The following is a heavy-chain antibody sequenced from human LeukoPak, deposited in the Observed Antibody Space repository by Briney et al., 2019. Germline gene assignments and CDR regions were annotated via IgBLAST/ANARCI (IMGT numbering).Heavy chain of an antibody. D-gene: IGHD3-22*01. J-gene: IGHJ4*02. CDR3: ARQDYDSGGYYSLNYFDY. V-gene: IGHV4-39*01. Sequence: SETLSLTXTVSGGSISSSSYYWGGIRQPPGKGLEWIGSIYYSGSTYYNPSLKSRVTISVDTSKNQFSLKLSSVTAADTAVYYCARQDYDSGGYYSLNYFDYWGQGTLVTVSS. CDR1: GGSISSSSYY. CDR2: IYYSGST.